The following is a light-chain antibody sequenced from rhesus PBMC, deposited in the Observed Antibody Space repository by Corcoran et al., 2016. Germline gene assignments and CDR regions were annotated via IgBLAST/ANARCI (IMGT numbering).Light chain of an antibody. CDR3: QQHNSYPRT. J-gene: IGKJ1*01. CDR1: QGISTY. CDR2: YAS. V-gene: IGKV1S16*01. Sequence: DIQMTQSPSSLSASVGDTVTITCRASQGISTYLAWYQQKPGKAPNPLIYYASRLESGVPSRFSGSGSGTDFTLTSSSLQPEDFATYYCQQHNSYPRTFGQGTKVEIK.